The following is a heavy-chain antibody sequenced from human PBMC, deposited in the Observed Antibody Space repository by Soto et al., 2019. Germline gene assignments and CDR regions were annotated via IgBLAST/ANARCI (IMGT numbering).Heavy chain of an antibody. CDR1: GFSVSTNF. V-gene: IGHV3-66*04. CDR3: ARQCDGDCSNAFPL. J-gene: IGHJ3*01. Sequence: EEQRLESGGGLVRPGGSLRLSCAVSGFSVSTNFMNWVRQAPGREPQWVAVLYPGPGTYYADSVQGRFIISRDDSTNTLFLHLTNMRAEDAAVYYCARQCDGDCSNAFPLWGQGTMVTVSS. D-gene: IGHD2-21*01. CDR2: LYPGPGT.